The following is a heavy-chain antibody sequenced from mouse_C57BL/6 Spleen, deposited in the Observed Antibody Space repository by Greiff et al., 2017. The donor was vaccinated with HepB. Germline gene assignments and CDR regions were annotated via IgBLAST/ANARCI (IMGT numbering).Heavy chain of an antibody. Sequence: VQLQQSGAELVRPGASVTLSCKASGYTFTDYEMHWVKQTPVHGLEWIGAIDPETGGTAYNQKFKGKAILTADKSSSTAYMELRSLTSEDSAVYYCTRPNWGDYFDYWGQGTTLTVSS. CDR3: TRPNWGDYFDY. D-gene: IGHD4-1*01. J-gene: IGHJ2*01. CDR1: GYTFTDYE. CDR2: IDPETGGT. V-gene: IGHV1-15*01.